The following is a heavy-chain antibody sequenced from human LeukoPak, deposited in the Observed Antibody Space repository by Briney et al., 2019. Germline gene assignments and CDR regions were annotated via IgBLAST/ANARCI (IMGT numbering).Heavy chain of an antibody. D-gene: IGHD6-13*01. CDR2: ISGSGGST. V-gene: IGHV3-23*01. Sequence: GGSLRLSCAASGFTFSSYSVNWVRQAPGKGLEWVSAISGSGGSTYYADSVKGRFTISRDNSKNTLYLQMNSLRAEDTAVYYCAKDEAYSSSWYNHYYYYYMDVWGKGTTVTISS. CDR3: AKDEAYSSSWYNHYYYYYMDV. J-gene: IGHJ6*03. CDR1: GFTFSSYS.